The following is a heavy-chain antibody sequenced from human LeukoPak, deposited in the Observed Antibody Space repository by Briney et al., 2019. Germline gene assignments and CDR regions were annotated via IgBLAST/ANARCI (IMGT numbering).Heavy chain of an antibody. V-gene: IGHV3-74*01. CDR2: VNSAGSST. Sequence: PGGSLRLSYAAPGFTFSGYWMHWVRHAPGKGLVWVSRVNSAGSSTTYADSVKGRFTISRDNAKNTLYLQMNSLGAEDTAVYYCARLRGGVGYCSGGTCYFNDYWGQGALVTVSS. D-gene: IGHD2-15*01. CDR3: ARLRGGVGYCSGGTCYFNDY. J-gene: IGHJ4*02. CDR1: GFTFSGYW.